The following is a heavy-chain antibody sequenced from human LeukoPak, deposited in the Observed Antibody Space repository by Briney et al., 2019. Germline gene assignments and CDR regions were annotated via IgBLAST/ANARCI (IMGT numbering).Heavy chain of an antibody. CDR2: IIPIFGTA. V-gene: IGHV1-69*06. J-gene: IGHJ5*02. D-gene: IGHD3-10*01. CDR3: ARGEVLLWFGELLSPSYNWFDP. Sequence: VASVKVSCKASGGTFSSYAISWVRQAPGQGLEWMGGIIPIFGTANYAQKFQGRVTITADKSTSTAYMELSSLRSEDTAVYYCARGEVLLWFGELLSPSYNWFDPWGQGTLVTVSS. CDR1: GGTFSSYA.